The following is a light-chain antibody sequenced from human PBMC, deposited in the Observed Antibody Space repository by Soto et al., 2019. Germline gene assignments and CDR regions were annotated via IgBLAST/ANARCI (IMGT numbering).Light chain of an antibody. CDR2: AAS. CDR1: QSVSSSY. J-gene: IGKJ1*01. Sequence: EIVLTQSPGTLSLSPGERVTLSCRASQSVSSSYLAWYQQKPGQAPRLLIYAASSRATGIPDRFSGSGSGTDFTLSISRLEPEDFAVYFCQHFGSSPRWTFGQGTKVEIK. CDR3: QHFGSSPRWT. V-gene: IGKV3-20*01.